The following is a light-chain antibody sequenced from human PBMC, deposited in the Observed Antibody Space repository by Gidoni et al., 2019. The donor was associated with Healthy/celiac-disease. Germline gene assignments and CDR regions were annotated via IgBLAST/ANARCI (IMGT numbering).Light chain of an antibody. CDR3: QQYGSSHT. V-gene: IGKV3-20*01. J-gene: IGKJ2*01. Sequence: EIVLTQSPGTLSLSPGERATLSCLASQSVSSSYLAWYQQKPGQAPRLLIYGASRRATGIPDRFSGSGSGTDFTLTISRLEPEDFAVYYCQQYGSSHTFGQGTKLEIK. CDR1: QSVSSSY. CDR2: GAS.